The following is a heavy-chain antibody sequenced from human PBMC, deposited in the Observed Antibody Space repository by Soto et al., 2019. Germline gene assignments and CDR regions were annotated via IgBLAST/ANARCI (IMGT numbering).Heavy chain of an antibody. D-gene: IGHD1-1*01. CDR1: GDSVSSNSAT. CDR2: RYYTSKWNN. J-gene: IGHJ6*02. Sequence: SQALSLTCVISGDSVSSNSATWNWIRQSPSRGLEWLGRRYYTSKWNNDYAVSVRSRITINPDTSKNQFSLQLNSVTPEDTAVYYCARGRAGTMDVWGRGTTVTVSS. V-gene: IGHV6-1*01. CDR3: ARGRAGTMDV.